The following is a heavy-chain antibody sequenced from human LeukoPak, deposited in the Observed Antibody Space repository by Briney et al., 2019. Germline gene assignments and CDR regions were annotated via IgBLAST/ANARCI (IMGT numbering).Heavy chain of an antibody. CDR1: GGSISSYS. D-gene: IGHD2-2*01. V-gene: IGHV4-59*08. J-gene: IGHJ3*02. CDR3: ATQELVPAAMNAFDI. Sequence: SETLSLTCSVSGGSISSYSWSWIWQPPGKGLEWIGYLYESGTTNYKASLKSRVTMSVDTSKNHFSLRLSSVTAADTAVYYCATQELVPAAMNAFDIWGQGTLVTASS. CDR2: LYESGTT.